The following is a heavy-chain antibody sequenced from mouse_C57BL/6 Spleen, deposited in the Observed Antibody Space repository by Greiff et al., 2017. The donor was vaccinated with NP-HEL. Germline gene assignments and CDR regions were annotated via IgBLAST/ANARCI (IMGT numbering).Heavy chain of an antibody. J-gene: IGHJ3*01. Sequence: VKLQQPGAELVMPGASVKLSCKASGYTFTSYWMPWVKQRPGQGLEWIGEIDPSDSYTNYNQKFKGKSTLTVDKSSSTAYMQLSSLTSEDSAVYYCARDSSGYEGFAYWGQGTLVTVSA. CDR2: IDPSDSYT. V-gene: IGHV1-69*01. CDR3: ARDSSGYEGFAY. D-gene: IGHD3-2*02. CDR1: GYTFTSYW.